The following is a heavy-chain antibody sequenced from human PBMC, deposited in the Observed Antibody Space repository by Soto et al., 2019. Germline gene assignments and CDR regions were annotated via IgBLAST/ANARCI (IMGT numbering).Heavy chain of an antibody. V-gene: IGHV3-33*01. CDR2: IWYDGSSK. D-gene: IGHD2-15*01. CDR3: ARDIVVVVAATLGPYNWFDP. CDR1: GFTFSSYG. J-gene: IGHJ5*02. Sequence: GGSLRLSCAASGFTFSSYGMHWVRQAPGKGLEWVAVIWYDGSSKYYADSVKGRFTISRDNSKNTLYLQMNSLRAEDTAVYYCARDIVVVVAATLGPYNWFDPWGQGTLVTVSS.